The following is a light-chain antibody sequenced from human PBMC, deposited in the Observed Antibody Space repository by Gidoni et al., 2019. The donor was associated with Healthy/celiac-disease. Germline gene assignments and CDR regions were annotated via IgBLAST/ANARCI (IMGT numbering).Light chain of an antibody. CDR2: AAS. CDR3: QQSYSTLT. V-gene: IGKV1-39*01. CDR1: QSISSY. Sequence: DIQLTQSPSSLSASVGDRVTITCRASQSISSYLNWYQQKPGKAPKLLIYAASRLQSGDPSRFSGSGSGTDFTLTISSLQPEDFATYYCQQSYSTLTFGGGTKVEIK. J-gene: IGKJ4*01.